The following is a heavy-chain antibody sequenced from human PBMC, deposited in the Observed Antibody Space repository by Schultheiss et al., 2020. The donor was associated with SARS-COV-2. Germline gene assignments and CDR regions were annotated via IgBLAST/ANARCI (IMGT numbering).Heavy chain of an antibody. J-gene: IGHJ4*02. CDR3: ARDVTYGVLGVDY. Sequence: GGSLRLSCAASGFTFSSYWMSWVRQAPGKGLEWVAVIWYDGSNKYYADSVKGRFTISRDNSKNTLYLQMNSLRAEDTAVYYCARDVTYGVLGVDYWGQGTLVTVSS. CDR1: GFTFSSYW. CDR2: IWYDGSNK. V-gene: IGHV3-33*08. D-gene: IGHD4-17*01.